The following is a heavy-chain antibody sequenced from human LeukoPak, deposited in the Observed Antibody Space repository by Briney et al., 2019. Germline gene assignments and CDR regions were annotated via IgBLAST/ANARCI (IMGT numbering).Heavy chain of an antibody. CDR2: IYYSGST. J-gene: IGHJ4*02. CDR3: ARVALPGVYYFDY. CDR1: GGSISSGGYY. Sequence: SETLSLTCTVSGGSISSGGYYWSWIRQHPGKGLEWIGYIYYSGSTYYNPSLKSRVTISVDTSKNQFSLKLSSVTAADTAVYYCARVALPGVYYFDYWGQGTLVTASS. D-gene: IGHD3-3*01. V-gene: IGHV4-31*03.